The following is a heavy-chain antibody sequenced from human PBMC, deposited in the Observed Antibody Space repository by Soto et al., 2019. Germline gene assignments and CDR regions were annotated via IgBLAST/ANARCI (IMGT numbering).Heavy chain of an antibody. D-gene: IGHD4-4*01. Sequence: QLQLQESGPGLVKPSETLSLTCTVSGGSMSSSTYYWGWVRQPPGKGLEWVGSIYYRGNTYYNPSLRGRVTIPVDTSKTQLFLRLSSVTAADTALYYCARHKAVRDYSNSCDKFGPWGQGPLVIVSS. CDR3: ARHKAVRDYSNSCDKFGP. CDR2: IYYRGNT. J-gene: IGHJ5*02. V-gene: IGHV4-39*01. CDR1: GGSMSSSTYY.